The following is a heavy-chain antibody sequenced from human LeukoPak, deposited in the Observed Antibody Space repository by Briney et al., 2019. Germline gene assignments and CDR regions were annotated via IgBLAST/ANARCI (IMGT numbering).Heavy chain of an antibody. V-gene: IGHV4-38-2*02. CDR3: ARDRWLQVDY. CDR2: IYHSGST. CDR1: GYSISSGYY. Sequence: SDTLSLTCAVSGYSISSGYYWGWIRPPPGKGLEWIGSIYHSGSTYYNPSLKSRVTISVDTSKNQFSLKLSSVTAADTAVYYCARDRWLQVDYWGQGTLVTVSS. J-gene: IGHJ4*02. D-gene: IGHD5-24*01.